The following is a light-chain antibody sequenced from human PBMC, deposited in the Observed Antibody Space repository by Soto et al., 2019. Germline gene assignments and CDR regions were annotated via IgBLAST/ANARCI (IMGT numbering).Light chain of an antibody. CDR3: QQLKSYPLT. Sequence: DIKLTQSPSFLSASVGDRVTIACRASQGISNSLAWYQHKPGKAPTLLIYGTSILQSGVPSRFSGSGSGTKFTLTISSLQPEDFASYYCQQLKSYPLTFGGGTKVDIK. V-gene: IGKV1-9*01. J-gene: IGKJ4*01. CDR2: GTS. CDR1: QGISNS.